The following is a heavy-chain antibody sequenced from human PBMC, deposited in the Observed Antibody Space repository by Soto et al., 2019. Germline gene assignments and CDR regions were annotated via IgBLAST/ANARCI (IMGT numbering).Heavy chain of an antibody. Sequence: GGSLRLSCTASGFTFSNYAMSWVRQAPGKGLEWVSAITRTDSTYYADSVKGRFTISRDNSRNTLYLQMNSLGAEDAALYYCAKALVGEVGATDYWGQGTLVTVSS. CDR1: GFTFSNYA. J-gene: IGHJ4*02. CDR3: AKALVGEVGATDY. CDR2: ITRTDST. D-gene: IGHD1-26*01. V-gene: IGHV3-23*01.